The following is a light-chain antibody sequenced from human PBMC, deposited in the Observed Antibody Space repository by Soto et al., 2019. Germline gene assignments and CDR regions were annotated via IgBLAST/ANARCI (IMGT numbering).Light chain of an antibody. Sequence: DIQMTQSPSSISASVGDRVTITCRASQPISSWLAWYQQVPGQAPYLLIYPASTLQSGVPSRFGGSGSGTDFTLTINSLQPEDFATYYCQQGYNFPRAFGQGTKVDIK. V-gene: IGKV1-12*01. J-gene: IGKJ1*01. CDR2: PAS. CDR3: QQGYNFPRA. CDR1: QPISSW.